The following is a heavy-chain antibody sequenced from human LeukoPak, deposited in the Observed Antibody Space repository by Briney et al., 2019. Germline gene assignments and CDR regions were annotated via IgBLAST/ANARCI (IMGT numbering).Heavy chain of an antibody. Sequence: GGSLRLSCAASGFTFSSYAMSGVRQARGKGLEGVSAISGSGGTTYYADSVKGGFTISRDNATNSLYLQTNSLRAEDTAVYYCARDVNATFTGPAPDHWGQGTLVTVSS. CDR3: ARDVNATFTGPAPDH. CDR1: GFTFSSYA. V-gene: IGHV3-23*01. J-gene: IGHJ4*02. D-gene: IGHD3-9*01. CDR2: ISGSGGTT.